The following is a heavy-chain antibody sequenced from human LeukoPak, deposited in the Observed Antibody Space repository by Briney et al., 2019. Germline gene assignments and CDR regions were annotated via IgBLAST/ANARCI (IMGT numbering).Heavy chain of an antibody. CDR2: IYYSGST. V-gene: IGHV4-59*01. CDR3: ARTSRTLWFDP. D-gene: IGHD2-2*01. Sequence: SETLSLTCTVSGGSISSYYWSWIRQPPGKGLEWIGYIYYSGSTDYNPSLKRRVTISVDTSKNQFSLRLSSVTAADTAVYYCARTSRTLWFDPWGRGTLVTVSS. J-gene: IGHJ5*02. CDR1: GGSISSYY.